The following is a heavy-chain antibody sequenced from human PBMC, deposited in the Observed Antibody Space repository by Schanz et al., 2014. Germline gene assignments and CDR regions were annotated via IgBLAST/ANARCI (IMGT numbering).Heavy chain of an antibody. J-gene: IGHJ4*02. CDR2: INQDGSDK. CDR3: AKELRPGTERPRGNFDS. V-gene: IGHV3-7*04. Sequence: HLVESGGGLIQPGGSLRLSCAASGFTVSDNYMTWVRQAPGKGLEWVANINQDGSDKSYVDSVKGRFTISRDNSKNTLSLQMNSLRAEDTAVYYCAKELRPGTERPRGNFDSWGQGTLVTVSS. CDR1: GFTVSDNY. D-gene: IGHD6-13*01.